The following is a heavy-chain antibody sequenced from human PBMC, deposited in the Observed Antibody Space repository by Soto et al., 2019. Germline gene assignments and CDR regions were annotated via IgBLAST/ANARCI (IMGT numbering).Heavy chain of an antibody. V-gene: IGHV3-30*18. CDR3: AKDEGVGGTLGLFDY. J-gene: IGHJ4*02. Sequence: QVQLVESGGGAVQPGESLRLSCVASGFDFTYYAMHWVRQAPGKGLESVAVMSSDGSKIHHTDSVKGRFTISRDNSQNQLYLQMNSLRKEDTAVYFCAKDEGVGGTLGLFDYWGQGTLVSVSS. CDR1: GFDFTYYA. D-gene: IGHD1-26*01. CDR2: MSSDGSKI.